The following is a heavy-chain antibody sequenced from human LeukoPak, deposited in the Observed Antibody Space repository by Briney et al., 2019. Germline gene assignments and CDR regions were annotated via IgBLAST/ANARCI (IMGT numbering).Heavy chain of an antibody. V-gene: IGHV4-39*01. Sequence: PETLSLTCNVSGGSIDSSSYFWGWIRQPPGEGLEWLGTIYYRGNTYYNPSLKSRVTISVDTSKNQFSLKLTSVTAADTAVYYCATHRMGLVEYWGQGTLVTVSS. J-gene: IGHJ4*02. CDR3: ATHRMGLVEY. D-gene: IGHD2-8*01. CDR2: IYYRGNT. CDR1: GGSIDSSSYF.